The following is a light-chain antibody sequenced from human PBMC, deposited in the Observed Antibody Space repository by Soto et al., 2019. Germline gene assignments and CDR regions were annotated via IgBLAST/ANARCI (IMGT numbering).Light chain of an antibody. CDR1: QTVGRY. CDR2: HAS. V-gene: IGKV3-11*01. Sequence: EIVLTQSPATLSLSPGESATLSCRASQTVGRYLAWYQQKPGQAPRLLIYHASDRATGIPARFSGSGSETDFALTISSLEPEAFAIYYCQQRRDWPLITFGQGTRLEI. CDR3: QQRRDWPLIT. J-gene: IGKJ5*01.